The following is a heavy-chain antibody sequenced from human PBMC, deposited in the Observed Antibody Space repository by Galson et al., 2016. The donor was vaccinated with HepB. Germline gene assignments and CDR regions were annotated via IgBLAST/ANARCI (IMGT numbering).Heavy chain of an antibody. CDR1: GLKFSTYW. V-gene: IGHV3-7*03. CDR3: VTSQGY. Sequence: SLRLSCAVSGLKFSTYWMTLVHQAPGKGLEWVATINPDGNEKAYVDSVKGRFTMSRDNAKDSLHLQMNSLRAEDTGVYYCVTSQGYWGQGTLVTVSS. J-gene: IGHJ4*02. CDR2: INPDGNEK.